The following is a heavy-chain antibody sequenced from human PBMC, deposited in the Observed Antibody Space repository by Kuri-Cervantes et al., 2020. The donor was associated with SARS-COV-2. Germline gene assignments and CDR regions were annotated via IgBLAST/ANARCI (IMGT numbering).Heavy chain of an antibody. J-gene: IGHJ5*02. CDR2: IKQDGSEK. D-gene: IGHD4-11*01. V-gene: IGHV3-7*01. CDR1: GISFSYYW. Sequence: GESLKISCEASGISFSYYWMTWVRQTPGRGLEWVANIKQDGSEKYYVDSVKGRFTISRDNAENSLFLQMNSLRSEDTAVYYCARETTQPNRFDPWGQGTLVTVSS. CDR3: ARETTQPNRFDP.